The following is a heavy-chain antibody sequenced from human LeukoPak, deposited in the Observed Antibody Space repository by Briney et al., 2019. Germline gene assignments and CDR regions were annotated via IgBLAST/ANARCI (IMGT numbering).Heavy chain of an antibody. D-gene: IGHD1-26*01. CDR1: GGSFSDYW. V-gene: IGHV4-34*01. Sequence: PSETLSLTCAVYGGSFSDYWWTWIRQSPGKGLEWIGEINHSGSTNYNPSLKSRVTISVDTSKNQFSLKLSSVTAADTAVYYCARGLEGAADTYYFDYWGQGTLVTVSS. CDR3: ARGLEGAADTYYFDY. CDR2: INHSGST. J-gene: IGHJ4*02.